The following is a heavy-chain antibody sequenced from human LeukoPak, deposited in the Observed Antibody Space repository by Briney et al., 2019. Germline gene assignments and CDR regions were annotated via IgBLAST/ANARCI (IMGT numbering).Heavy chain of an antibody. Sequence: GGSLRLSCAASGFTFSYYGMHWVRQAPGKGLEWVTFIWYDETNKYYADSVKGRFTISRDISKNTLYLQMNSLRAEDTAVYYCAASLRYFDWFRDDAFDIWGQGTMVTVSS. D-gene: IGHD3-9*01. V-gene: IGHV3-30*02. CDR1: GFTFSYYG. J-gene: IGHJ3*02. CDR3: AASLRYFDWFRDDAFDI. CDR2: IWYDETNK.